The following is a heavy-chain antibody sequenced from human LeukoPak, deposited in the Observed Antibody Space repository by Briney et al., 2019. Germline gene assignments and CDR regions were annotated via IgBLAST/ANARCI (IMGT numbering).Heavy chain of an antibody. J-gene: IGHJ5*02. CDR3: ARHGFEYYYDSSGYYKPYNWFDP. D-gene: IGHD3-22*01. V-gene: IGHV4-34*09. Sequence: SETLSLTCAVYGGSFSGYYWSWIRQPPGKGLEWIGEINHSGSTYYNPSLKSRVTISVDTSKNQFSLKLSSVTAADTAVYYCARHGFEYYYDSSGYYKPYNWFDPWGQGTLVTVSS. CDR1: GGSFSGYY. CDR2: INHSGST.